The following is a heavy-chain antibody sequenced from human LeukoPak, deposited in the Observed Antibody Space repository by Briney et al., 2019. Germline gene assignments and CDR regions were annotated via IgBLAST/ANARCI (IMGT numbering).Heavy chain of an antibody. CDR3: AKDLSNSDDWFDP. CDR2: ISGSNSYI. CDR1: GFTFNSYS. V-gene: IGHV3-21*01. Sequence: AGGSLRLSCAAPGFTFNSYSMNWVRQAPGKGLEWVSSISGSNSYIYYADSMKGRFTISRDNSKNTLYLQMNSLRAEDTAVYYCAKDLSNSDDWFDPWGQGTLVTVSS. D-gene: IGHD5/OR15-5a*01. J-gene: IGHJ5*02.